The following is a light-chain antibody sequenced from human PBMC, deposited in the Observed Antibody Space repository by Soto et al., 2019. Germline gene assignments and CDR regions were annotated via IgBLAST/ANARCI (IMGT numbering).Light chain of an antibody. CDR2: WAS. CDR1: PIVLYSSNNKNY. V-gene: IGKV4-1*01. CDR3: QQYYSTPLT. Sequence: IVMTQAPDSLAVSLGERATINCKSMPIVLYSSNNKNYLVGYQQKPGQPPKLLLYWASTRESGVPDRFSGSGSGTDFTLTISSLQAEDVAVYYCQQYYSTPLTFGGGTKVDIK. J-gene: IGKJ4*01.